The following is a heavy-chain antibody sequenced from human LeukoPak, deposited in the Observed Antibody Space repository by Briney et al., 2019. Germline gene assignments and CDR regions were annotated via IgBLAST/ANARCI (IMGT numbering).Heavy chain of an antibody. Sequence: AASVKVSCKASGYTFTSYGISWVRQAPGQGLEWMGWISAYNGNTNYAQKLQGRVTMTTDTSTSTAYMELRSLRSDDTAVYYCARDGSYYYGLGSYPQYDYWGQGTLVTVSS. J-gene: IGHJ4*02. CDR2: ISAYNGNT. D-gene: IGHD3-10*01. CDR3: ARDGSYYYGLGSYPQYDY. CDR1: GYTFTSYG. V-gene: IGHV1-18*01.